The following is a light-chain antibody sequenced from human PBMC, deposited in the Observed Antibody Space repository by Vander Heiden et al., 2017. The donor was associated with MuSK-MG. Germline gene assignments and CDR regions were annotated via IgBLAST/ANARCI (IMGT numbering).Light chain of an antibody. J-gene: IGKJ3*01. V-gene: IGKV3-11*01. CDR2: DAS. CDR1: QGLNSY. Sequence: EIVLTQSPATLSFSPGERATLSCRTSQGLNSYLAWYQQKPGQAPRLLIYDASHRATGVQARFSGSGYGTDFALTISSREPEDFAVYYCQQRYNGHPAFTFGPGTKVDIK. CDR3: QQRYNGHPAFT.